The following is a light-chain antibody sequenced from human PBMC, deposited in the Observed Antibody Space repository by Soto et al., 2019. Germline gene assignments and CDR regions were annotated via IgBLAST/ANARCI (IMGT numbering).Light chain of an antibody. Sequence: QSALTQPASVSGSPGQSITISCTGTSSDVGGYNYVSWYQQHPGKAPKPMIYEVSNRPSGVSNRFSGSKSVNTASLTISGLQAEDDADYYCISYTSRSTRVFGTGTKLTVL. CDR3: ISYTSRSTRV. V-gene: IGLV2-14*01. J-gene: IGLJ1*01. CDR1: SSDVGGYNY. CDR2: EVS.